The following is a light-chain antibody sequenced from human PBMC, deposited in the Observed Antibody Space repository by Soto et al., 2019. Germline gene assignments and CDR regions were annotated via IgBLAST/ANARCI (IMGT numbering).Light chain of an antibody. Sequence: DIPMTQSPSTLSASVGDRVTITCRASQSISSWVAWYQQKPGKAPKLLIYDASSLESGVPSRFSGSGSGTEFTLTISSLQPDDFATYYCQQYNSYSWTFGQGTKVEIK. CDR1: QSISSW. CDR3: QQYNSYSWT. J-gene: IGKJ1*01. V-gene: IGKV1-5*01. CDR2: DAS.